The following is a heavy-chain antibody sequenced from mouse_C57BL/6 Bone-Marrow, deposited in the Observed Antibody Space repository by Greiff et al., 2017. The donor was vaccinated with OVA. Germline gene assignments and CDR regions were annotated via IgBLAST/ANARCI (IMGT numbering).Heavy chain of an antibody. J-gene: IGHJ4*01. CDR1: GYTFTDYN. D-gene: IGHD2-5*01. CDR2: INPNNGGT. Sequence: VQLQQSGPELVKPGASVKIPCKASGYTFTDYNMDWVKQSHGKSLEWIGDINPNNGGTIYNQKFKGKATLTVDKSSSTAYMELRSLTSEDTAVYDGARWKGYSNSSGMDYWGQGTSVTVSS. V-gene: IGHV1-18*01. CDR3: ARWKGYSNSSGMDY.